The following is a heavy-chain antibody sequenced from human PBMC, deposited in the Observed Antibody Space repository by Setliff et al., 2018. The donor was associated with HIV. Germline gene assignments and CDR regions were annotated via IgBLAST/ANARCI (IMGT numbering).Heavy chain of an antibody. V-gene: IGHV4-39*07. J-gene: IGHJ4*02. D-gene: IGHD6-6*01. CDR2: IYYSWST. CDR1: GGSISSSSYY. Sequence: PSETLSLTCTVSGGSISSSSYYWGWIRQPPGKGLEWIGSIYYSWSTYYNPSLKSRVTISVDTSKNQFSLKLSSVTAADTAVYYCARAVQLGYFDYWGQGTLVTVS. CDR3: ARAVQLGYFDY.